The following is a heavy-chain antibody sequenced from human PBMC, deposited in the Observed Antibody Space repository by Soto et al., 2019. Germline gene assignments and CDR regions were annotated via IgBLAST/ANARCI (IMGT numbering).Heavy chain of an antibody. CDR1: GGSISSGGYY. Sequence: SETLSLTCTVSGGSISSGGYYWSWIRQHPGKGLEWIGYIYYSGSTYYNPSIKSRVTISVDTSKNQFTLKLSSVTAADTSVFYCARESPGHGATVTPTRPPTTFDYWGQGTLVTVSS. D-gene: IGHD4-17*01. J-gene: IGHJ4*02. V-gene: IGHV4-31*03. CDR2: IYYSGST. CDR3: ARESPGHGATVTPTRPPTTFDY.